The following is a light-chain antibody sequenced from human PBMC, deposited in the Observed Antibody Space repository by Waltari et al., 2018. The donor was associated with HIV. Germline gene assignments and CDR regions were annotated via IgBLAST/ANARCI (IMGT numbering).Light chain of an antibody. CDR3: CSYAGDSNYV. Sequence: QSALTQPASVSGSLGQSISISCSGTSSDLGLYNIFSWYQVSPGKAPKLIIHEVNKRPSGVSVRFSGSKSGKTASLTISGLQTEDEADYYCCSYAGDSNYVFGTGTKVTVL. CDR1: SSDLGLYNI. J-gene: IGLJ1*01. CDR2: EVN. V-gene: IGLV2-23*02.